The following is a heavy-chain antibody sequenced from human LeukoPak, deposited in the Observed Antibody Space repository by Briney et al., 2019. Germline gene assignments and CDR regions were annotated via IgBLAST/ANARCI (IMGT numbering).Heavy chain of an antibody. D-gene: IGHD2-2*02. CDR1: GGSMSNYY. CDR2: IYTSGTT. J-gene: IGHJ4*02. CDR3: ARDLLLYGYYFDY. Sequence: PSETLSLTCTVSGGSMSNYYWSWIRQPAGKGLEWVGHIYTSGTTSYNPSLKSRVTMSVDTSNNQFSLKVTSVTAADTAVYYCARDLLLYGYYFDYWGQGTLVTVSS. V-gene: IGHV4-4*07.